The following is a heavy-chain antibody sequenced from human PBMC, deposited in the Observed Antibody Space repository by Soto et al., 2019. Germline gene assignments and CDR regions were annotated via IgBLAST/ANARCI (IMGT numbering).Heavy chain of an antibody. D-gene: IGHD6-19*01. CDR2: IKQDGSEK. J-gene: IGHJ3*02. V-gene: IGHV3-7*03. CDR1: GFTFSSYW. CDR3: ARARYRIPPGIAVAGAFDI. Sequence: GGPLRLSCAASGFTFSSYWMSWVRQAPGKGLEWVANIKQDGSEKYYVDSVKGRFTISRDNAKNSLYLQMNSLRAEDTSVYYCARARYRIPPGIAVAGAFDIWGQGTMVTVSS.